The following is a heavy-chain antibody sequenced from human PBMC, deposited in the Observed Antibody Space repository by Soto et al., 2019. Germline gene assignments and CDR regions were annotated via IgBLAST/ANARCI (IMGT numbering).Heavy chain of an antibody. CDR2: ISAYNGNT. V-gene: IGHV1-18*01. CDR1: GYTFSSYG. Sequence: QVQLVQSGAEVKKPGASVKVSCKASGYTFSSYGISWVRQAPGQGLEWMGWISAYNGNTKYAQKFQGRVTMTTGTSTSTACMELRSLRSDDTAVYYCAREPNYFDYWGQGTLVTVSS. J-gene: IGHJ4*02. CDR3: AREPNYFDY.